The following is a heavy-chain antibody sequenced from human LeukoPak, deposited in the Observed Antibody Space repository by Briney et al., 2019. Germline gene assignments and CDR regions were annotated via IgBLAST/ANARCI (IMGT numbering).Heavy chain of an antibody. D-gene: IGHD3-9*01. V-gene: IGHV4-59*13. CDR2: VYYTGRT. CDR3: ARCGYFDWFDY. CDR1: GASISSFY. Sequence: PSETLSLTCTVSGASISSFYWNWVRQAPGKGLEWIGYVYYTGRTQYNPSLKSRVTISMDTSKNQFSLRLTSVTAADTAVYYCARCGYFDWFDYWGQGTLVTASS. J-gene: IGHJ4*02.